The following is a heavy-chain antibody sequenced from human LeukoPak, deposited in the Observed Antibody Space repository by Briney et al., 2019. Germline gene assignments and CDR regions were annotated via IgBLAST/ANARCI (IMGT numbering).Heavy chain of an antibody. CDR2: INPSGGST. D-gene: IGHD6-19*01. V-gene: IGHV1-46*01. Sequence: SVKVSCKASRYTFTGYYMHWVRQAPGQGLEWMGIINPSGGSTSYAQKFQGRVTMTRDMSTSTVYMELSSLRSEDTAVYYCARVAGNARCFDYWGQGTLVTVSS. CDR1: RYTFTGYY. J-gene: IGHJ4*02. CDR3: ARVAGNARCFDY.